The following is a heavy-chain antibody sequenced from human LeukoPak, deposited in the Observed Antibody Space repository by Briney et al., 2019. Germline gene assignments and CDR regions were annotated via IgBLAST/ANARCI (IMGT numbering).Heavy chain of an antibody. D-gene: IGHD3-3*01. V-gene: IGHV3-9*01. Sequence: GGSLRLSCAASGFTFDDYAMHWVRQAPGKGLEWVSGISWNSGSIGYADSVKGRFTISRDNAKNSLYLQMNSLRAEDTALYYCAKDGFFGVVIISKSYFDSWGQGTPVTVSP. CDR3: AKDGFFGVVIISKSYFDS. CDR2: ISWNSGSI. CDR1: GFTFDDYA. J-gene: IGHJ4*02.